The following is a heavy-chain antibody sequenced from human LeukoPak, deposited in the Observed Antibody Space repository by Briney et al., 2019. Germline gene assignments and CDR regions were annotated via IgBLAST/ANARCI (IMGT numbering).Heavy chain of an antibody. CDR3: ARDRGTTLVRGLFTPGFFDY. CDR2: ISSSGSTI. J-gene: IGHJ4*02. CDR1: EFSFSSYE. Sequence: PGGSLRLSCAVSEFSFSSYEMHWVRQAPGKGLEWVSYISSSGSTIYYADSVKGRFTISRDNAKYSLYLQMNSLRAEDTAVYYCARDRGTTLVRGLFTPGFFDYWGQGTLVTVSS. D-gene: IGHD3-10*01. V-gene: IGHV3-48*03.